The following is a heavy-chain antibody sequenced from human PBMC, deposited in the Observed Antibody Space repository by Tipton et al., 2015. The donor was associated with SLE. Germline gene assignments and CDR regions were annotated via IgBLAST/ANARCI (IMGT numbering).Heavy chain of an antibody. CDR2: IYYSGST. D-gene: IGHD2-8*01. V-gene: IGHV4-59*02. CDR1: GFTVSSNY. CDR3: ARDGCDYWYFDL. Sequence: QLVQSGGGLVQTGGSLRLSCAASGFTVSSNYMSWVRQAPGKGLELIGYIYYSGSTNYNPSLKSRVTISVDTSKNQFSLKLSSVTAADTAVYYCARDGCDYWYFDLWGRGTLVTVSS. J-gene: IGHJ2*01.